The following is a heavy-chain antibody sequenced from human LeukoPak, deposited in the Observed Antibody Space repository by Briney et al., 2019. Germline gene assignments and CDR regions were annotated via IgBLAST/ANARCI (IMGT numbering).Heavy chain of an antibody. CDR2: IYYSGST. CDR3: ATVPPVAVGWHKKRYYYYMDV. D-gene: IGHD5-24*01. CDR1: GYSISSGYY. V-gene: IGHV4-38-2*02. Sequence: SETLSLTCTVSGYSISSGYYWGWIRQPPGKGLEWIGSIYYSGSTYYNPSLKSRVTISVGTSKNQFSLNLSSVTAADTAVYYCATVPPVAVGWHKKRYYYYMDVWAKGPRSPSP. J-gene: IGHJ6*03.